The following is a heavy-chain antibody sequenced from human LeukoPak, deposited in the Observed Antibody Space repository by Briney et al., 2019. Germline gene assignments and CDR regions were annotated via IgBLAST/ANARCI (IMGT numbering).Heavy chain of an antibody. J-gene: IGHJ6*02. CDR3: ARLKVTLVRVIIYDYYGLDV. V-gene: IGHV6-1*01. Sequence: SQTLSLTCAISGDSVSSNSAAWTWIRQSPSRGLEWLGRTYYKSKWYDDYAVSVRSRIIINPDTSRNQFSLQLRSVTPEDTAVYFCARLKVTLVRVIIYDYYGLDVWGQGTPVSVSS. CDR1: GDSVSSNSAA. D-gene: IGHD3-10*01. CDR2: TYYKSKWYD.